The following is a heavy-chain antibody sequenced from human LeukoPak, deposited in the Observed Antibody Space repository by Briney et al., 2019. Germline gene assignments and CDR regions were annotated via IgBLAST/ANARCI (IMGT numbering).Heavy chain of an antibody. J-gene: IGHJ4*02. CDR2: ISSSAYTK. CDR1: GFTFSSYD. D-gene: IGHD2-15*01. CDR3: ARAIVVVVAATGAGSYFDY. Sequence: GGSLRLSCAASGFTFSSYDMNWVRQAPGKGLEWVPYISSSAYTKYYADSVKGRFTISRDNAKNSLYLQMNSLRAEDTAVYYCARAIVVVVAATGAGSYFDYWGQGTLVTVSS. V-gene: IGHV3-48*03.